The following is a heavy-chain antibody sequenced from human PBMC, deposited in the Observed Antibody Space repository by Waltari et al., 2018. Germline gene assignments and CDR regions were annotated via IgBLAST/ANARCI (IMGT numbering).Heavy chain of an antibody. J-gene: IGHJ4*02. D-gene: IGHD1-7*01. V-gene: IGHV3-30*02. CDR3: AKDGGLLELRGYYFDY. CDR1: GFTFSSYG. CDR2: IRYDGSKK. Sequence: QVQLVESGGGVVQPGGSLRLSCAASGFTFSSYGMHWVRQAPGKGLEWVAFIRYDGSKKYYADSVKGRFTISRDNSKNTLYLQMNSLRAEDTAVYYCAKDGGLLELRGYYFDYWGQGTLVTVSS.